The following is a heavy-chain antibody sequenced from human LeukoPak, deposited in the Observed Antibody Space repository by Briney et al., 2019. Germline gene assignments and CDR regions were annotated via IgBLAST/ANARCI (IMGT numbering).Heavy chain of an antibody. D-gene: IGHD3-22*01. Sequence: ASVKVSCKASGYTFTSYNINWVRQATGQGLEWMGWMNPDTGNTGYAQKFQGRVTMTRNTSISTAYMELSSLRSEDTAVYYCARGNYCDSSGFDYWGQGTLVTVSS. CDR1: GYTFTSYN. J-gene: IGHJ4*02. CDR3: ARGNYCDSSGFDY. V-gene: IGHV1-8*01. CDR2: MNPDTGNT.